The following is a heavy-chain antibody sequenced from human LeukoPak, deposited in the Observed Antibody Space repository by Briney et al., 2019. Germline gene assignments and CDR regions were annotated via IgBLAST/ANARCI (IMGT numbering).Heavy chain of an antibody. CDR1: GTSISNYY. CDR3: ARGTTRYTTTYYFDH. Sequence: SETLSLTCTVSGTSISNYYWSWIRQPPGKGLEWIGYIYYSGDTNYNPSLKSRVTMSVDTSKNQFSLKLSSLTAADTAVFYCARGTTRYTTTYYFDHWGQGTLVTVSS. V-gene: IGHV4-59*01. J-gene: IGHJ4*02. CDR2: IYYSGDT. D-gene: IGHD2-2*02.